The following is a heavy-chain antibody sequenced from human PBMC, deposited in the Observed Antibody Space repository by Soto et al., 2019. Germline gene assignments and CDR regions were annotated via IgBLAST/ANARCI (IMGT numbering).Heavy chain of an antibody. J-gene: IGHJ6*02. CDR1: GFTFSSYG. V-gene: IGHV3-30*18. CDR3: AKEGGTVYYGMDV. D-gene: IGHD2-15*01. CDR2: ISYDGSNK. Sequence: QVQLVESGGGVVQPGRSLRLSCAASGFTFSSYGMYWVRQAPGKGLEWVAVISYDGSNKYYADSVKGRFTISRDNSKNTLYLQMNSLRAEDTAVYYCAKEGGTVYYGMDVWGQGTTVTVSS.